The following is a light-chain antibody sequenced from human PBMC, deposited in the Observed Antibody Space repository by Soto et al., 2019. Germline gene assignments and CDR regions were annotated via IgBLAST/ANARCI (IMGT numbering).Light chain of an antibody. CDR3: QQHENPPIT. CDR1: QDIRHF. Sequence: DIEMTRSPASLSASVGDRVTISCQASQDIRHFLSWYLQKPGKAPKLLIFDASSLVTGVPSRFSGSGSGTDFTFTISSLQPEDIGTYYCQQHENPPITFGQGTRLEI. J-gene: IGKJ5*01. CDR2: DAS. V-gene: IGKV1-33*01.